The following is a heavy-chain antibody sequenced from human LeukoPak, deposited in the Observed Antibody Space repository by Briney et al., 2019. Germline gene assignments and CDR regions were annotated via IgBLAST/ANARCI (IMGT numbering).Heavy chain of an antibody. V-gene: IGHV1-46*01. Sequence: ASVKVSCKASGYTFTSYYMHWVRQAPGQGLEWMGIINPSGGSTSYAQKFQGRVTMTRDTSTSTVYMELSSLRSEDTAVYYCARGAPCGGDCPNWFDPWGQGTLVTVSS. CDR1: GYTFTSYY. D-gene: IGHD2-21*01. J-gene: IGHJ5*02. CDR2: INPSGGST. CDR3: ARGAPCGGDCPNWFDP.